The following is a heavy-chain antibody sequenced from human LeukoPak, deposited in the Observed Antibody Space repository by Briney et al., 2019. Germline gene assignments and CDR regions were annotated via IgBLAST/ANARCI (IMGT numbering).Heavy chain of an antibody. D-gene: IGHD6-19*01. CDR2: IYYSGST. V-gene: IGHV4-59*01. Sequence: SETLSLTCTVSGGSISGSYWSWIRQPPGKGLEWIGNIYYSGSTNYNPSLKSRVTISIDTSKNQFSLKVSSVTAADTAVYYCARAHSSGWPHMFDPWGQGTLVTVPS. CDR3: ARAHSSGWPHMFDP. J-gene: IGHJ5*02. CDR1: GGSISGSY.